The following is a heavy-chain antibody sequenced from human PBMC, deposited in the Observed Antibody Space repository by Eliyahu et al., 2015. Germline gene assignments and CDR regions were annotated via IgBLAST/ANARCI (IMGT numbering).Heavy chain of an antibody. V-gene: IGHV4-34*01. D-gene: IGHD4-17*01. CDR1: GGSFSGYY. J-gene: IGHJ4*02. CDR2: INHSGST. CDR3: ARGLGDYGDYVPFDY. Sequence: VYGGSFSGYYWSWIRQPPGKGLEWIGEINHSGSTNYNPSLKSRVTISVDTSKNQFSLKLSSVTAADTAVYYCARGLGDYGDYVPFDYWGQGTLVTVSS.